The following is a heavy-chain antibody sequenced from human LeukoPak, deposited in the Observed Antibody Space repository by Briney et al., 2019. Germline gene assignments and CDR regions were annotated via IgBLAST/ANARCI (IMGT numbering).Heavy chain of an antibody. CDR2: TYRRSKWSN. CDR3: ARGYGGATDC. CDR1: GDSVSSKSAT. J-gene: IGHJ4*02. V-gene: IGHV6-1*01. D-gene: IGHD3-16*01. Sequence: SQTLALTCDISGDSVSSKSATWNWIRQSPSKGLEWLGRTYRRSKWSNDYAVSLRGRISINPDTSKNQFSLQLNSVTPEDTAVYYCARGYGGATDCWGQGTLVTVSS.